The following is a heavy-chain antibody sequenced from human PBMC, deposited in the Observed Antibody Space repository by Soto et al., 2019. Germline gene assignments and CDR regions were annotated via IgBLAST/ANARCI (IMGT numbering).Heavy chain of an antibody. CDR1: GFTFSSYS. D-gene: IGHD6-13*01. J-gene: IGHJ6*02. CDR3: ARDGIAAAGTQYYYYGIDV. V-gene: IGHV3-23*01. Sequence: GGSLRLSCAASGFTFSSYSMSWVRQAPGKGLQWVSAISGSGGSTYYADSVKGRFTISRDNAKNSLYLQMNSLRAEDTAVYYCARDGIAAAGTQYYYYGIDVWGQGTMVTVSS. CDR2: ISGSGGST.